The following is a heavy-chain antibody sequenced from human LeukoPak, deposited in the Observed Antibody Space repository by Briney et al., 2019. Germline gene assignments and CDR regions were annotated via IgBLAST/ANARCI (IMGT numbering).Heavy chain of an antibody. D-gene: IGHD6-19*01. Sequence: PSETLSLTCTVSGGSISSYYWSWIRQPAGKGLEWIGRIYTSGSTNYNPSLKGRVTMSVDTSKNQFSLKLSSVTAADTAVYYCASHSSGWYREAFDIWGQGTMVTVSS. V-gene: IGHV4-4*07. J-gene: IGHJ3*02. CDR2: IYTSGST. CDR1: GGSISSYY. CDR3: ASHSSGWYREAFDI.